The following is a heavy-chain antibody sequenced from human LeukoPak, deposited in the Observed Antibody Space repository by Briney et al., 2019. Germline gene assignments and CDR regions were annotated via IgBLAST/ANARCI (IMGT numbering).Heavy chain of an antibody. Sequence: SETLSLTCAVSGGSISSGGYSWSWIRQPPGKGLEWIGYIYHSGSTYYNPSPKSRVTISVDTSKNQFSLKLSSVTAADTAVYYCARDPGSSSHYFDYWGQGTLVTVSS. J-gene: IGHJ4*02. CDR2: IYHSGST. D-gene: IGHD6-6*01. CDR1: GGSISSGGYS. CDR3: ARDPGSSSHYFDY. V-gene: IGHV4-30-2*05.